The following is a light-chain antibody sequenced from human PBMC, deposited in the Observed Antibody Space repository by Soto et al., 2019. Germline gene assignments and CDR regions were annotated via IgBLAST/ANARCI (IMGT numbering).Light chain of an antibody. Sequence: DIVMTQSPLSLPVTLGQSASISCRSSQGLVYFDGNTYLSWYQQRPGQSPRRLIYRVSDRDSGVPDRFSGSGSGTDFTLTISRVEAEDVGVYFCMQGSQWPDTVGQGTKLEIK. V-gene: IGKV2-30*01. J-gene: IGKJ2*01. CDR2: RVS. CDR3: MQGSQWPDT. CDR1: QGLVYFDGNTY.